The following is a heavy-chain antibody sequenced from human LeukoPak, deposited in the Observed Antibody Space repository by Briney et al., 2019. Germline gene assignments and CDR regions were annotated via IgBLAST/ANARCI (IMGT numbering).Heavy chain of an antibody. Sequence: PGGSLRLSCAASGFTFSNAWMNWVCQAPGKGLEWVGRIKTKTAGGAIDYAAPVKGRFTISRDDSKNMLYLQMNSLKTEDTAVYFCTTDYYDSSGYVFWGQGTLVTVSS. CDR2: IKTKTAGGAI. V-gene: IGHV3-15*07. CDR3: TTDYYDSSGYVF. J-gene: IGHJ4*02. CDR1: GFTFSNAW. D-gene: IGHD3-22*01.